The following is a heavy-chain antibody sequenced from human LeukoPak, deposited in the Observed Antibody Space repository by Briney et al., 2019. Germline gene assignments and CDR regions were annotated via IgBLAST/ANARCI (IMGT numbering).Heavy chain of an antibody. CDR1: GFTFSSFA. V-gene: IGHV3-23*01. Sequence: GGSLRLSCSASGFTFSSFAMSWVRRAPGKGLEWLSAITGDGDYTYSADSVTGRFTISRDNSKNALFLQMHSLRAEDTAVYYCAKDILTYYYGSSGYYFDTWGQGTLVTVSS. CDR2: ITGDGDYT. CDR3: AKDILTYYYGSSGYYFDT. J-gene: IGHJ4*02. D-gene: IGHD3-10*01.